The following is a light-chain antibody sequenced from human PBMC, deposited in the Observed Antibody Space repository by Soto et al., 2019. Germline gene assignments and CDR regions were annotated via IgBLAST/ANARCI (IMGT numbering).Light chain of an antibody. V-gene: IGKV3D-20*02. J-gene: IGKJ4*01. Sequence: EIVLTQSPGTLSLSPGERATLSCRASQSVSSSYLAWYQQKPGQAPRLLIYGASSRATGIPDRFSGSGSGTDFTLTISNLEPEDFAVYYCQQRSNEGLTFGGGTKVDIK. CDR2: GAS. CDR1: QSVSSSY. CDR3: QQRSNEGLT.